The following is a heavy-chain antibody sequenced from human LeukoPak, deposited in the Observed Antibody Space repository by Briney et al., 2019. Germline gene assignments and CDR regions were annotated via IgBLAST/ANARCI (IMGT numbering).Heavy chain of an antibody. J-gene: IGHJ3*01. V-gene: IGHV4-59*11. CDR3: AREKSPERKTWLQLGAFDV. CDR1: GGSMSHH. Sequence: ETLSLTCTVSGGSMSHHWSWIRQSPGKGLEWIGYISHTAGTNYNPSLKSRVTLSIDTSKSQLSFQLTSVTAADTAVYYCAREKSPERKTWLQLGAFDVWGQG. D-gene: IGHD5-24*01. CDR2: ISHTAGT.